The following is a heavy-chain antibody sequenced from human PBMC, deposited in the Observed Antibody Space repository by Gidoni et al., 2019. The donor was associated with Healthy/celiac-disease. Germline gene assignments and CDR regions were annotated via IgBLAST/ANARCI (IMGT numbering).Heavy chain of an antibody. CDR1: GFTFSSYS. J-gene: IGHJ4*02. Sequence: EVQLVESGGGLVQPGGSLSLSCAASGFTFSSYSMNWVRQAPGKGLEWVSYISSSSSTIYYADSVKGRFTISRDNAKNSLYLQMNSLRAEDTAVYYCARDSQAYYDSSGYYYDPYYFDYWGQGTLVTVSS. D-gene: IGHD3-22*01. CDR2: ISSSSSTI. V-gene: IGHV3-48*01. CDR3: ARDSQAYYDSSGYYYDPYYFDY.